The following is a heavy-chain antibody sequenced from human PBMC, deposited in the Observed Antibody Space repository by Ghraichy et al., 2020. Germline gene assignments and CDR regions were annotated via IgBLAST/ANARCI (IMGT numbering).Heavy chain of an antibody. Sequence: GGSLRLSCAASGFIFSSYWMSWVRQAPGKGLEWVANIKQDGSEKYYVDSVKGRFTISRDKAKKSLYLQMNSLRGEDTAVYYCARAQIWNDAFDIWGQGTMVTVSS. D-gene: IGHD1-1*01. CDR1: GFIFSSYW. V-gene: IGHV3-7*03. J-gene: IGHJ3*02. CDR3: ARAQIWNDAFDI. CDR2: IKQDGSEK.